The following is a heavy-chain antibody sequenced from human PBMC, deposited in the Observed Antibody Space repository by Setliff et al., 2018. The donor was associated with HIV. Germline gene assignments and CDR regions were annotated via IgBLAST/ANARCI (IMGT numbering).Heavy chain of an antibody. J-gene: IGHJ3*01. Sequence: LSLTCTVSGGSISWIASYWGWIRQPPGKGLEWIATIYHTGSAYYNSSLKSRVTISVDTSKNQFSLRVNSVTAADTAVYYCARLEAGTGTVTTRGGAFDVWGQGTLVTVSS. CDR3: ARLEAGTGTVTTRGGAFDV. CDR2: IYHTGSA. CDR1: GGSISWIASY. D-gene: IGHD4-17*01. V-gene: IGHV4-39*01.